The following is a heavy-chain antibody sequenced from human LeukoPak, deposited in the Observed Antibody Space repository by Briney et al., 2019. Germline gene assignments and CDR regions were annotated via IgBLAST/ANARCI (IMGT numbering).Heavy chain of an antibody. V-gene: IGHV3-23*01. J-gene: IGHJ4*02. CDR2: INPNGADT. CDR1: GFTFSSYA. CDR3: AKAADSGVYGDYGGESDY. D-gene: IGHD4-17*01. Sequence: PGGSLRLSCAASGFTFSSYAMRWVRQAPGKGLEWVSAINPNGADTYYIDSVKGRFTISRDNSKNTLYLQMNSLRAEDAAVYYCAKAADSGVYGDYGGESDYWGQGTLVTVSS.